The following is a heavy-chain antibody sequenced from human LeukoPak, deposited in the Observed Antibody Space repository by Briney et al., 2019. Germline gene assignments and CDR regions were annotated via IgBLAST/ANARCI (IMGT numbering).Heavy chain of an antibody. CDR3: AKVHLDEWELPTTYYFDY. V-gene: IGHV3-23*01. CDR2: ISGSGGST. J-gene: IGHJ4*02. Sequence: GRSLRLSCAASGFTFSSYAMSWVRQAPGKGLEWVSAISGSGGSTYYADSVKGRFTISRDNSKNTLYLQMNSLRAEDTAVYYCAKVHLDEWELPTTYYFDYWGQGTLVTVSS. D-gene: IGHD1-26*01. CDR1: GFTFSSYA.